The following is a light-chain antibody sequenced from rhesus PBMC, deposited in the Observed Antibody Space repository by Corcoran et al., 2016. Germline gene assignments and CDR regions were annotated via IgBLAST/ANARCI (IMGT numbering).Light chain of an antibody. CDR3: LQDYSSPCT. CDR1: QAINKE. Sequence: DIQMTQSPSSLSASVGDRVTVPCRASQAINKELSWFQQKPVKAPTLLIFAASTLQTGVSSWFSGSGSGTDYTLTISSLQPEDVATYYCLQDYSSPCTFGPGTKLDIK. CDR2: AAS. J-gene: IGKJ3*01. V-gene: IGKV1-94*01.